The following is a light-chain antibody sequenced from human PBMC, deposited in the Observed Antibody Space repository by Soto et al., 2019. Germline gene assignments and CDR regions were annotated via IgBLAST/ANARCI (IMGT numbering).Light chain of an antibody. J-gene: IGLJ1*01. Sequence: QSVLTQPPSASGTPGQRVTISCSGSSSNIESNTVNWYQQLPGTAPKLLVYSNNQRPSGAPDRFSGSKSGTSASLAISGLQSEDEADYYCAAWDDSLNGYVFGTGTKVTVL. CDR3: AAWDDSLNGYV. CDR2: SNN. V-gene: IGLV1-44*01. CDR1: SSNIESNT.